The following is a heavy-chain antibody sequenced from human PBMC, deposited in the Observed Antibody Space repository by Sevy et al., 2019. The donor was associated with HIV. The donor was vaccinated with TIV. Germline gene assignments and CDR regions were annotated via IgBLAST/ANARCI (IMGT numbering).Heavy chain of an antibody. CDR2: IYYSGST. J-gene: IGHJ4*02. V-gene: IGHV4-39*01. CDR1: GVSISSSSYD. D-gene: IGHD2-21*01. Sequence: SETLSLTCRVSGVSISSSSYDWGWIRQPPGKGLEWIGSIYYSGSTYYNPSLMSRVTVSVDTSKNQFSLNLRSVTAADTAVYYCARYGGIVDRAFDFWGRGTLVTVSS. CDR3: ARYGGIVDRAFDF.